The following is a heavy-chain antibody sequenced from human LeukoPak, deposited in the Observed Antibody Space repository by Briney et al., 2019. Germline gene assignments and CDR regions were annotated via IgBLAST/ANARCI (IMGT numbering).Heavy chain of an antibody. Sequence: GASVKVSCKASGGTFSSYGFSWVRQAPGQGPGWMGGIIPTFGATNYAQKFQGRVTISADKSTRTAYMELNSLRSEDTAIYYCATGPYVWESWHFNFYYMDVWGKGTTVTVSS. V-gene: IGHV1-69*06. D-gene: IGHD3-16*01. J-gene: IGHJ6*03. CDR2: IIPTFGAT. CDR1: GGTFSSYG. CDR3: ATGPYVWESWHFNFYYMDV.